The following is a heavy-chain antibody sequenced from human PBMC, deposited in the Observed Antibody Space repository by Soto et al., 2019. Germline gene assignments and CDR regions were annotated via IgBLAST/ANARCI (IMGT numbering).Heavy chain of an antibody. CDR2: INSDGSST. Sequence: PGGSLRLSCAASGFTFSSYWMHWVRQAPGKGLVWVSRINSDGSSTSYADSVKGRFTISRDNAKNTLYLQMNSLRAEDTAVYYCAREGPGGPYSGYDQLYYYMDVWGKGTTVTVSS. CDR3: AREGPGGPYSGYDQLYYYMDV. V-gene: IGHV3-74*01. CDR1: GFTFSSYW. J-gene: IGHJ6*03. D-gene: IGHD5-12*01.